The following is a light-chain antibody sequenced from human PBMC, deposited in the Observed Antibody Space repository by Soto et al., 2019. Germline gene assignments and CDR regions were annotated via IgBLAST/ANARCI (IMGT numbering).Light chain of an antibody. Sequence: EIVMTQSPARLSVSPGERATLSSRASRFISKNLAWYQQRPGQSPRFLIYDTSTRATGTPARFSGSGSGTDFTLTISSLQSEDSATYYCQQYDDWPGVTFGPGTKVEIK. CDR3: QQYDDWPGVT. J-gene: IGKJ3*01. V-gene: IGKV3-15*01. CDR2: DTS. CDR1: RFISKN.